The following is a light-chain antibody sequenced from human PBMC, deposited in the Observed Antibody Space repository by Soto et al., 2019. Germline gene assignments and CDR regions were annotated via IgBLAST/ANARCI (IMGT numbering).Light chain of an antibody. V-gene: IGLV2-8*01. CDR3: QSYDSSLSGYV. CDR1: SSDVGAYKY. Sequence: QSALTQPPSASGSPGQSVTISCTGTSSDVGAYKYVSWYQQYPGKAPKLLIYDVTERPSGVPDRFSGSKSGTSASLAITGLQAEDEADYYCQSYDSSLSGYVFGTGTKLTVL. CDR2: DVT. J-gene: IGLJ1*01.